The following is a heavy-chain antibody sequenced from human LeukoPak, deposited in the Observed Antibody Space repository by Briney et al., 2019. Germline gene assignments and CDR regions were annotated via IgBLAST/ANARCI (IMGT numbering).Heavy chain of an antibody. V-gene: IGHV3-7*01. Sequence: GGSLRLSCAASGFTFSSYWMSWVRQAPGKGLEWVANIKQDGSEKYYVDSVKGRFTISRDNAKNSLYLQMNSLRAEDTAVYYCARGDYVWGSYPDYWGQGTLVTVSS. J-gene: IGHJ4*02. CDR1: GFTFSSYW. CDR2: IKQDGSEK. CDR3: ARGDYVWGSYPDY. D-gene: IGHD3-16*01.